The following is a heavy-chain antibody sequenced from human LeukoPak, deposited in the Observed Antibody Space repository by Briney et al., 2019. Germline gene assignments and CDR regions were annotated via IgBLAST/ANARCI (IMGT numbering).Heavy chain of an antibody. V-gene: IGHV3-7*01. CDR2: INHDGSEK. D-gene: IGHD3-16*01. CDR1: GFAFSNSW. CDR3: ARDSGHGGILDD. J-gene: IGHJ4*02. Sequence: GGSLRLSCAASGFAFSNSWMTCVRQAPGKGLEWVANINHDGSEKYYVDSMKGRFTISRDNVKNSLYLQVNSLRAEDTAVYYCARDSGHGGILDDWGQGTLVTVSS.